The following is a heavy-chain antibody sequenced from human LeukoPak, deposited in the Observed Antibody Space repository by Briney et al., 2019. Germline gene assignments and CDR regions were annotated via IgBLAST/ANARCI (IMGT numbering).Heavy chain of an antibody. J-gene: IGHJ4*02. Sequence: GGSLRLSCAASGFTFSSYAMSWVHQTPGKGLECVAPISGSGGSTYYADSVRGRFTVSRDNSKNMLYLQMNSLRVEDTAVYYCAKSPAGSSWPSIDYWGQGTLVAVSS. CDR2: ISGSGGST. V-gene: IGHV3-23*01. D-gene: IGHD6-13*01. CDR3: AKSPAGSSWPSIDY. CDR1: GFTFSSYA.